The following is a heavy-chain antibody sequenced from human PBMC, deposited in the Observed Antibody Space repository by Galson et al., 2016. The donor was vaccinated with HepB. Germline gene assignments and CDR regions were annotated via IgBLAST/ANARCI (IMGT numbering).Heavy chain of an antibody. CDR3: ANSLMISTSQGRGST. Sequence: SLRLSCAASGFTFSSYSMNWVRQAPGKGLEWVSSISSTTTYIYYADSVKGRFTISRDKAKNSVYLQMNSLRAEDTAVYYCANSLMISTSQGRGSTWGQGTLVTVSS. CDR2: ISSTTTYI. V-gene: IGHV3-21*01. D-gene: IGHD3/OR15-3a*01. J-gene: IGHJ4*02. CDR1: GFTFSSYS.